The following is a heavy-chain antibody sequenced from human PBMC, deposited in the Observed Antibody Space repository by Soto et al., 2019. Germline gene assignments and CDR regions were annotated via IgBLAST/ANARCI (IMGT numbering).Heavy chain of an antibody. CDR1: GFTFSSYA. CDR3: ASTMVRGVIISYFDY. CDR2: ISYDGRNK. J-gene: IGHJ4*02. V-gene: IGHV3-30-3*01. Sequence: GGSLRLSCAASGFTFSSYAMNWVRQAPGKGLEWVAVISYDGRNKYYADSVKGRFTISRDNSKNTLYLQMNSLRAEDTAVYYCASTMVRGVIISYFDYWGQGTLVTVSS. D-gene: IGHD3-10*01.